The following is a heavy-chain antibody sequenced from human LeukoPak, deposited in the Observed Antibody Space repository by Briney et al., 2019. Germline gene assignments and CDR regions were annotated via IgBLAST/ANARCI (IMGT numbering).Heavy chain of an antibody. CDR1: GYTFSSYY. V-gene: IGHV1-46*01. CDR2: INPSGGST. D-gene: IGHD3-22*01. Sequence: GASVKVSCKASGYTFSSYYIHWVRQAPGQGIEWMGIINPSGGSTNYAQKFQGRVTMTRDMSTSTVYMDLSSLRSEDTAVYYCARGRLNYNSGGYYDNPHWDYWGQGTLVTVSS. CDR3: ARGRLNYNSGGYYDNPHWDY. J-gene: IGHJ4*02.